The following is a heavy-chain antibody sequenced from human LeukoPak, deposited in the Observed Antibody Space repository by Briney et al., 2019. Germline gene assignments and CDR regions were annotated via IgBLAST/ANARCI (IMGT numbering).Heavy chain of an antibody. CDR1: GFTLSDYY. CDR2: ISSSGSSI. V-gene: IGHV3-11*01. Sequence: GGSLRLSCAASGFTLSDYYMSWIRQAPGKGLEWVSYISSSGSSIYYADSVKGRFTISRDSAKNSLFVEMNSLRAEPTAVYYSARGGYNSGWYYSSDYWGQGTLVTVSS. CDR3: ARGGYNSGWYYSSDY. J-gene: IGHJ4*02. D-gene: IGHD6-19*01.